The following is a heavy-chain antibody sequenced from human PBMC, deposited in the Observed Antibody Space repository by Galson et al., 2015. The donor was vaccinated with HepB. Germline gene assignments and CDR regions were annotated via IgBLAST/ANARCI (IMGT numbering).Heavy chain of an antibody. D-gene: IGHD3-10*01. J-gene: IGHJ4*02. CDR3: ASSGGNYYGSGSLGYYFDY. CDR1: GGTFSSYA. CDR2: IIPIFGTP. Sequence: SVKVSCKASGGTFSSYAISWVRQAPGQGLEWMGGIIPIFGTPNYAQKFQDKVTITADESTSTAYMELSSLRSEDTAVYYCASSGGNYYGSGSLGYYFDYWGQGTLVTVSS. V-gene: IGHV1-69*13.